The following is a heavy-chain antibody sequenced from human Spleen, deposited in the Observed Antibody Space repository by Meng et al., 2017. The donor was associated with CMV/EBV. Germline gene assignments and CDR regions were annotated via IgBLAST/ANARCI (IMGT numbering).Heavy chain of an antibody. CDR1: GGSISSYY. CDR3: AREASITGTWWFDP. CDR2: IYYSGST. J-gene: IGHJ5*02. Sequence: SETLSLTCTVSGGSISSYYWSWIRQPPGKGLEWIGYIYYSGSTNYNPSLKSRVTISVDTSKNQFSLKLSSVTAADTAVYYCAREASITGTWWFDPWGQGTLVTVSS. D-gene: IGHD1-7*01. V-gene: IGHV4-59*01.